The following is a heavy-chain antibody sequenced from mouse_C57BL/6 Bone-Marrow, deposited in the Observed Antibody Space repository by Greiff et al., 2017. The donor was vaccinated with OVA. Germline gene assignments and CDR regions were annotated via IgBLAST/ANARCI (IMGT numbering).Heavy chain of an antibody. D-gene: IGHD2-4*01. J-gene: IGHJ3*01. CDR1: GYSITSGYY. CDR3: AREGITGFAY. Sequence: EVKLMESGPGLVKPSQSLSLTCSVTGYSITSGYYWNWIRQFPGNKLEWMGYISYDGSNNYNPSLKNRISITRDTSKNQFFLKLNSVTTEDTATYYCAREGITGFAYWGQGTLVTVSA. CDR2: ISYDGSN. V-gene: IGHV3-6*01.